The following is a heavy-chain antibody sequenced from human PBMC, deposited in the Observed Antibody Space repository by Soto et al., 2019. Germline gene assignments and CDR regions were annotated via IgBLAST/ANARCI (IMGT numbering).Heavy chain of an antibody. J-gene: IGHJ5*02. D-gene: IGHD6-19*01. CDR3: ARNPYSSGRFDP. V-gene: IGHV1-8*01. Sequence: ASVKVSCQASGYNFIDYDINWVRQSTGQGLEWMGWMTPNSGNTGYAQKFQGRVTLTRDTSIGTAYMELNSLKSEDTAVYYCARNPYSSGRFDPWGQGTLVTVSS. CDR1: GYNFIDYD. CDR2: MTPNSGNT.